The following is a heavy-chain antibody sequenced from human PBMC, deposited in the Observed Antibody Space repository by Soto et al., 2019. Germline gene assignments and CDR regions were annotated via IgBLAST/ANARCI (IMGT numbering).Heavy chain of an antibody. CDR1: GFTFSSYA. CDR2: ISGSGGST. Sequence: GGSLRLSCAASGFTFSSYAMSWVRQAPGKGLEWVSAISGSGGSTYYADSVKGRFTISRDNSKNTLYLQMNSLRAEDTAVYYCAKDTRITIFGVAISFDYWGQGTLVTVSS. D-gene: IGHD3-3*01. V-gene: IGHV3-23*01. J-gene: IGHJ4*02. CDR3: AKDTRITIFGVAISFDY.